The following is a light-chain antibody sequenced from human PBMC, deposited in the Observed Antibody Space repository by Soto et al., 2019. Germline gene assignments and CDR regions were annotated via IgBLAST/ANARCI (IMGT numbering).Light chain of an antibody. J-gene: IGKJ4*01. Sequence: EFVLTQSPGPLSLSPGERATLSCKSSQTVRNNYLAWYQQKPGQAPRLLIYDASSRATGIPDRFSGGWSGTDCTLTISRLEPEDVAVYYCQQFSSYPLTFGGGTKVDIK. V-gene: IGKV3-20*01. CDR3: QQFSSYPLT. CDR1: QTVRNNY. CDR2: DAS.